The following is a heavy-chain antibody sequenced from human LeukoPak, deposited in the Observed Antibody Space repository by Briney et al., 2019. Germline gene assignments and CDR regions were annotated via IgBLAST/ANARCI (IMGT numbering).Heavy chain of an antibody. D-gene: IGHD6-13*01. CDR3: ARDRSSWEIFDY. Sequence: GGSLRLSCAASGFTFSDYYMTWIRQAPGKGLEWVANIKQDGREKNYVDSVKGRFSISRDNAKNSLYLQMNSLRAEDTAVYYCARDRSSWEIFDYWGQGTLVTVSS. CDR1: GFTFSDYY. V-gene: IGHV3-7*01. CDR2: IKQDGREK. J-gene: IGHJ4*02.